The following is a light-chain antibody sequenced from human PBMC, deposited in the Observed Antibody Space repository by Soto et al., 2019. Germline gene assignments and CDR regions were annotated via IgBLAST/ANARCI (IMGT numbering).Light chain of an antibody. CDR1: QSVNNN. CDR2: SAS. V-gene: IGKV3-15*01. Sequence: EIVMTQSPVTLSVSPGERATLSCTASQSVNNNVAWYQQKPGHTPRLLIYSASIGATGTPARFSGSGSGSDFTLTISSLQSEDFAVYYCQQRSNWPSITFGQGTRLEI. CDR3: QQRSNWPSIT. J-gene: IGKJ5*01.